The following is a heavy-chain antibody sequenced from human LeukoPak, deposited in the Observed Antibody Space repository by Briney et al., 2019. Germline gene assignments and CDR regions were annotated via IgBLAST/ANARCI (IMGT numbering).Heavy chain of an antibody. V-gene: IGHV1-8*02. CDR3: ARGLVGAGLHY. Sequence: GESLKISCKGSGYSFTSYWIVWVRQATGQGLEWMGWMNPNSGNTGYAQKFQGRVTMTRNTSISTAYMELSSLRSEDTAVYYCARGLVGAGLHYWGQGTLVTVSS. CDR2: MNPNSGNT. J-gene: IGHJ4*02. CDR1: GYSFTSYW. D-gene: IGHD2-15*01.